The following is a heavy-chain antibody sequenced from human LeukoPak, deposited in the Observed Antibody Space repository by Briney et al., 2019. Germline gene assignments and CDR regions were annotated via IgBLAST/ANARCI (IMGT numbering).Heavy chain of an antibody. Sequence: SETLSLTCAVYGGSFSGCYWSWIRQPPGKGLEWIGEINHSGSTNYNPSLKSRVTISVDTSKNQFSLKLSSVTAADTAVYYCARGQGYYGSVNWFDPWGQGTLVTVSS. CDR3: ARGQGYYGSVNWFDP. D-gene: IGHD3-10*01. V-gene: IGHV4-34*01. CDR1: GGSFSGCY. CDR2: INHSGST. J-gene: IGHJ5*02.